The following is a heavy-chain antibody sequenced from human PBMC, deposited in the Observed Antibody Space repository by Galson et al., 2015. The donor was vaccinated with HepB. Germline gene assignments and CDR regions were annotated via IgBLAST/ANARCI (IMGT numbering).Heavy chain of an antibody. J-gene: IGHJ4*02. CDR2: IKVRVDGGTT. D-gene: IGHD6-19*01. CDR3: TTDLGSGWYAR. Sequence: SLRLSCAASGFTFSDAWMSWVRQAPGKGLEWIGFIKVRVDGGTTDYAAPVKDRFTISRDDSKNMLYLQMDSLKTEDTAVYYCTTDLGSGWYARWGQGIPVTVSS. V-gene: IGHV3-15*01. CDR1: GFTFSDAW.